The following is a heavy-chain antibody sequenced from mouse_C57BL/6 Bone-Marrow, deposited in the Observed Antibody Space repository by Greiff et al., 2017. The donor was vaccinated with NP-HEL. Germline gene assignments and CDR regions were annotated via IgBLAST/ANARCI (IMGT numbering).Heavy chain of an antibody. V-gene: IGHV14-3*01. CDR2: IDPANGNT. D-gene: IGHD1-1*01. CDR3: AREGIITTEGYYYAMDY. CDR1: GFNIKNTY. J-gene: IGHJ4*01. Sequence: EVKLQQSVAELVRPGASVKLSCTASGFNIKNTYMHWVKQRPEQGLEWIGRIDPANGNTKYAPKFQGKATITADTSSNTAYPQLSSLTSEDTAIYYSAREGIITTEGYYYAMDYWGQGTSVTVSS.